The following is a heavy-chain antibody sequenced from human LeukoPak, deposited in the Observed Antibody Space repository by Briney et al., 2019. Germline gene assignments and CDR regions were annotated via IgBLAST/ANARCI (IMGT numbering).Heavy chain of an antibody. CDR1: GGSISSSSYY. D-gene: IGHD5-18*01. V-gene: IGHV4-39*01. J-gene: IGHJ3*02. CDR2: IYYSGST. CDR3: ARVTTPFHDAFDI. Sequence: SETLSLTCTVSGGSISSSSYYWGWIRQPPGKGLEWLGSIYYSGSTYYNPSLKSRVSISVDTSKNQFSLKLSSVTAADTAVYYCARVTTPFHDAFDIWGQGTMVTVSS.